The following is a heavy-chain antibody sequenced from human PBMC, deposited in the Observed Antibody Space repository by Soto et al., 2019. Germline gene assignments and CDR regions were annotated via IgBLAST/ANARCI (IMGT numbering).Heavy chain of an antibody. V-gene: IGHV4-34*01. J-gene: IGHJ5*02. CDR1: GGSFSGYY. CDR2: INHSGST. D-gene: IGHD2-8*01. CDR3: ARARGGHIVLMVYATKARWFDP. Sequence: QVQLQQWGAGLLKPSETLSLTCAVYGGSFSGYYWSWIRQPPGKGLEWIGEINHSGSTNYNPSLKSRVTISVDTSKNQFFLKLSSVTAADTAVYYCARARGGHIVLMVYATKARWFDPWGQGTLVTVSS.